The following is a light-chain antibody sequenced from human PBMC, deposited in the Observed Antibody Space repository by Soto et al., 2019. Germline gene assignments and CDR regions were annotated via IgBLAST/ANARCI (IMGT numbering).Light chain of an antibody. CDR1: QSVSSN. Sequence: EIVMTQSPATLSVSPGERATLSCRANQSVSSNLAWYQQKPGQAPRLLIYGASTRATGIPARFSGSGSGTEFTLTISSLQSEDFAIYYCQQRSNWPLTFGGGTKVDIK. CDR3: QQRSNWPLT. CDR2: GAS. J-gene: IGKJ4*01. V-gene: IGKV3-15*01.